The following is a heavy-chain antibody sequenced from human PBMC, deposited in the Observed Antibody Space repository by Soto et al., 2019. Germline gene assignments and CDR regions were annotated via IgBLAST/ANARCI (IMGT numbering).Heavy chain of an antibody. CDR1: EFTVSTNY. CDR2: LYSGGST. CDR3: ARSGQTGEHYWYFDL. Sequence: EVQLVESGGGLIQPGGSLRLSCAASEFTVSTNYMTWVHQAPGKGLEWVSLLYSGGSTYYADSVKGRFTISRDNSKNTLYLQMNSLRAEDTAVYYCARSGQTGEHYWYFDLWGRGTLVTVSS. D-gene: IGHD7-27*01. J-gene: IGHJ2*01. V-gene: IGHV3-53*01.